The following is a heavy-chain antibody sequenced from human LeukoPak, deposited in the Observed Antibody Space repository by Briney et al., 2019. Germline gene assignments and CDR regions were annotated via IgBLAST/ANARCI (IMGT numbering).Heavy chain of an antibody. CDR2: IRFDGSYK. Sequence: SGGSLRLSCAASGFTFSSYGMHWVRQAPGKGLEWVAFIRFDGSYKSYADSVKGRFTISRDNSKNTLYLQMNSLRAEDTAVYYCARDPYSGNYGDYYYYYMDVWGKGTTVTISS. V-gene: IGHV3-30*02. CDR3: ARDPYSGNYGDYYYYYMDV. CDR1: GFTFSSYG. D-gene: IGHD1-26*01. J-gene: IGHJ6*03.